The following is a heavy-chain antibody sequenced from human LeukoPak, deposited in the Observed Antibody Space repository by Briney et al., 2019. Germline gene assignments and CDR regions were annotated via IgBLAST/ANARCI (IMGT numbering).Heavy chain of an antibody. CDR3: ARASYYYGSGSYGAFDI. CDR2: IIPIFGTA. J-gene: IGHJ3*02. D-gene: IGHD3-10*01. Sequence: SVKVSCKASGGTFSSYAISWVRQAPGQGLEWMGGIIPIFGTANYAQKFQGRVTITADESTSTAYMELSSLRSEDTAVYYCARASYYYGSGSYGAFDIWGQGTMVTVSS. V-gene: IGHV1-69*13. CDR1: GGTFSSYA.